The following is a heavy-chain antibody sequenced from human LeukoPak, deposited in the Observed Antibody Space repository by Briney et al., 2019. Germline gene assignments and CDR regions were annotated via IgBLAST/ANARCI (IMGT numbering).Heavy chain of an antibody. CDR3: ARGDSSTSCPNDY. CDR2: IYYSGST. CDR1: GGSISSSGYY. V-gene: IGHV4-30-4*01. D-gene: IGHD2-2*01. J-gene: IGHJ4*02. Sequence: SETLSLTCTVSGGSISSSGYYWSWIRQPPGKGLEWIGYIYYSGSTYYNPSLKSRVTISVDTSKNQFSLKLSSVTAADTAVYYCARGDSSTSCPNDYWGQGTLVTVSS.